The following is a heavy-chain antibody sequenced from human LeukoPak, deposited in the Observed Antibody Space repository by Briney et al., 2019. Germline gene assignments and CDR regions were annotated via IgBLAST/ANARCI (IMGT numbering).Heavy chain of an antibody. CDR1: GFTFSSYA. Sequence: GGSLRLSCAASGFTFSSYAMSWFRHAPGKGLEWVSGIGDSGGSTDYADSVKGRFTISRDNSKNTLYLQMNSLRAEDTAVYYCATKYFDSSGYYGYWGQGTLVTVSS. CDR2: IGDSGGST. D-gene: IGHD3-22*01. CDR3: ATKYFDSSGYYGY. V-gene: IGHV3-23*01. J-gene: IGHJ4*02.